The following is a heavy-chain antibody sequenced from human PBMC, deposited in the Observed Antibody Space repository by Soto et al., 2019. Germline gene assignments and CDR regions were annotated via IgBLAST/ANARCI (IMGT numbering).Heavy chain of an antibody. V-gene: IGHV3-23*01. D-gene: IGHD2-2*01. CDR3: AKGLGYCSSTSCSMDV. CDR1: GFTFSSYA. CDR2: ISGSGGST. J-gene: IGHJ6*02. Sequence: PGGSLRLSCAASGFTFSSYAMSWVRQAPGKGLEWVSAISGSGGSTYYADSVKGRFTISRDNSKNTLYLQMNSLRAEDTAVYYCAKGLGYCSSTSCSMDVWGQGTTVTVSS.